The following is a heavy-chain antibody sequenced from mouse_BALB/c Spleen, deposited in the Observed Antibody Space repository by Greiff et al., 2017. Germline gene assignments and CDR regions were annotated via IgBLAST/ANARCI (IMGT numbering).Heavy chain of an antibody. D-gene: IGHD1-2*01. CDR1: GYTFTSYW. J-gene: IGHJ3*01. CDR3: ARDHYSLLTWFAY. Sequence: QVQLQQSGAELAKPGASVKMSCKASGYTFTSYWMHWVKQRPGQGLEWIGYINPSTGYTEYNQKFKDKATLTADKSSSTAYMQLSSLTSEDSAVYYCARDHYSLLTWFAYWGQGTLVTVSA. V-gene: IGHV1-7*01. CDR2: INPSTGYT.